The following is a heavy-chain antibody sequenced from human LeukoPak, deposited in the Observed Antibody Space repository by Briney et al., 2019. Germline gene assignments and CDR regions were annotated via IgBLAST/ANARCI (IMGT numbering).Heavy chain of an antibody. V-gene: IGHV3-21*01. Sequence: GSLRLSCAASGFTFSSYKMNWVRQAPGKGLEWVSTISSSSYIDYADSVKGRFTISRDNAKNLLYLQMNSLRGGDTAVYHCARDLGWGTANNWFDPWGQGTLVIVSS. D-gene: IGHD1-7*01. CDR3: ARDLGWGTANNWFDP. CDR2: ISSSSYI. CDR1: GFTFSSYK. J-gene: IGHJ5*02.